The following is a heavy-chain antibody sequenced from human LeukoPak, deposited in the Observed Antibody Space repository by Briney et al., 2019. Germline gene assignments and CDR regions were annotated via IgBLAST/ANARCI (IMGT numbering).Heavy chain of an antibody. CDR1: GYSFTNYW. J-gene: IGHJ4*02. V-gene: IGHV5-51*01. CDR2: IDPGDSDT. CDR3: ARLMGGTAMVTPIDY. D-gene: IGHD5-18*01. Sequence: GASLDISCEGSGYSFTNYWSGWGRQMRGRGVGWMGIIDPGDSDTRYSPSFQGQVTISADKYISTAYLQWSSLKASDTAMYYCARLMGGTAMVTPIDYWGQGTLVTVSS.